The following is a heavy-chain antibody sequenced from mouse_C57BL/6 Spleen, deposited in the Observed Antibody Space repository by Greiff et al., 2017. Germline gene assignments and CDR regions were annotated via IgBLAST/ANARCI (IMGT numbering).Heavy chain of an antibody. CDR2: ISDGGSYT. CDR1: GFTFSSYA. V-gene: IGHV5-4*01. CDR3: ARDQRDY. J-gene: IGHJ4*01. Sequence: EVKLMESGGGLVKPGGSLKLSCAASGFTFSSYAMSWVRQTPEKRLEWVATISDGGSYTYYPDNVKGRFTISRDNAKNNLYLQMSHLKSEDTAMYYCARDQRDYWGQGTSVTVSS.